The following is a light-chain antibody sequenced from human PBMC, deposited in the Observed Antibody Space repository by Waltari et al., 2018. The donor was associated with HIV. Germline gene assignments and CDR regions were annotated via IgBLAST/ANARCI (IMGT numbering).Light chain of an antibody. CDR2: RDS. CDR1: ELTNQY. CDR3: QAAAPSGTSVT. Sequence: SSDLTQAPSLSVSPGQTASNSCSGHELTNQYVHWYQEKAGQAPVLVISRDSERPLGFPERFSGSRSGSLATLTITGVLADDEADYYCQAAAPSGTSVTFGGGTKLTVL. V-gene: IGLV3-25*03. J-gene: IGLJ2*01.